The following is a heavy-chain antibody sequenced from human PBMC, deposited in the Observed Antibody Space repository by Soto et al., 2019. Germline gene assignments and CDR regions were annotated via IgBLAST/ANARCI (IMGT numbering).Heavy chain of an antibody. V-gene: IGHV1-46*01. CDR1: GYMLTSYY. CDR3: ARGAGSHYLDF. CDR2: INPSGGNT. D-gene: IGHD1-26*01. Sequence: QVQLVQSGAEVKKPGASVKISCKASGYMLTSYYMHWVRQAPGQGLEWMGIINPSGGNTNYAQKFQGRVSMTRDTSTSTVYMELSSLRSEDTAVYYCARGAGSHYLDFWGQGTLVTDSS. J-gene: IGHJ4*02.